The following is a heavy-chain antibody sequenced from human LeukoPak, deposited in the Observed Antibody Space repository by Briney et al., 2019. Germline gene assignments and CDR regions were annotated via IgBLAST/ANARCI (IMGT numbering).Heavy chain of an antibody. CDR2: IKEDGSEK. Sequence: PGGSLRLSCATFGFTFGPYWMNWVRQAPGKGLEWVANIKEDGSEKHYVDSVKGRFTISRDNAKNSLYLQMNSLRVEDTAVYYCARTIRGYWGQGTLVTVSS. J-gene: IGHJ4*02. V-gene: IGHV3-7*03. CDR3: ARTIRGY. CDR1: GFTFGPYW. D-gene: IGHD3-10*01.